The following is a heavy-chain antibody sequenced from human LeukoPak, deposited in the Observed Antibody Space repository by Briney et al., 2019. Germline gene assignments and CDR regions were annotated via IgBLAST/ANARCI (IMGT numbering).Heavy chain of an antibody. CDR3: ARDPKYSNSWFFDY. D-gene: IGHD6-13*01. CDR1: GFAFSRSG. V-gene: IGHV3-33*01. J-gene: IGHJ4*02. CDR2: VWYDGSNK. Sequence: GGSLRLSCAASGFAFSRSGMHWVRQAPGKGLEWVAVVWYDGSNKHYADSVKGRFTISRDNSNTTLYLQMNSLRAEDTAVYYCARDPKYSNSWFFDYWGQGTLVTVSS.